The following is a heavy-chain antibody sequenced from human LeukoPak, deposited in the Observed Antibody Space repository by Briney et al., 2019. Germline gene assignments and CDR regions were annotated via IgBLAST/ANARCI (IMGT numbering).Heavy chain of an antibody. Sequence: SETLSLTCTVSGGSISSSSSYWGWIRQPPGEGLEWIGSIYHSGSTNYNPSLKSRVTISVDKSKNQFSLKLSSVTAADTAVYYCAREGSALGIAAAGTFSWGQGTLVTVSS. D-gene: IGHD6-13*01. J-gene: IGHJ5*02. CDR3: AREGSALGIAAAGTFS. CDR2: IYHSGST. CDR1: GGSISSSSSY. V-gene: IGHV4-39*07.